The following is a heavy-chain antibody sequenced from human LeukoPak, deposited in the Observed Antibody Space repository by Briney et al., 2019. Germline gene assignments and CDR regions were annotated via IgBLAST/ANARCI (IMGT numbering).Heavy chain of an antibody. CDR1: GFTFSGYP. CDR3: AGGSGWLIEVY. D-gene: IGHD6-19*01. Sequence: GGSLRLSCAASGFTFSGYPIHWVRQAPGKGLEWVAVISYDGSNKYYADSVKGRFTISRDNSKNTLYLQMNSLRAEDTAVYYCAGGSGWLIEVYWGQGSLVTVSS. CDR2: ISYDGSNK. J-gene: IGHJ4*02. V-gene: IGHV3-30-3*01.